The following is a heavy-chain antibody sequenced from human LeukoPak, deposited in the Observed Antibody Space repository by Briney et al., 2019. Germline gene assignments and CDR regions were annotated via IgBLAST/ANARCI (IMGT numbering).Heavy chain of an antibody. CDR2: IFYSRST. CDR3: ARQPYMLGAYYFDY. Sequence: SETLSLTCTVSGGSMSSYYWSWIRQPPGKGLEWIGYIFYSRSTNYNPSLKSRVTLSVDTSKNQFSLKLGSVTAADTAVYYCARQPYMLGAYYFDYWGQGTLVTVSS. V-gene: IGHV4-59*08. CDR1: GGSMSSYY. J-gene: IGHJ4*02. D-gene: IGHD1-26*01.